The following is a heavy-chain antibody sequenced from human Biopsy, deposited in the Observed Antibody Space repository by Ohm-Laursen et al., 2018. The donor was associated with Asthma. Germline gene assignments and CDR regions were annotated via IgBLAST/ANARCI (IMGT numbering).Heavy chain of an antibody. J-gene: IGHJ4*02. V-gene: IGHV3-64D*08. CDR3: VKDHSAGYYYFDD. CDR2: IATDGSNK. Sequence: SLRLSYAASGFTFSSYSIHWVRQAPGRGPDYVSFIATDGSNKFYADSVKGRFTVSRDNSKHTLYLHMTGLRADDTGVYYCVKDHSAGYYYFDDWGQGAQVTVSS. D-gene: IGHD2-21*01. CDR1: GFTFSSYS.